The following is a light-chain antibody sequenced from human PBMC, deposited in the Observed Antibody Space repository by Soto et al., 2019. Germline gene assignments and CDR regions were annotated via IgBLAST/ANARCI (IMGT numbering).Light chain of an antibody. CDR3: QQYNNWPRT. V-gene: IGKV3D-15*01. J-gene: IGKJ1*01. CDR2: GAS. Sequence: EIVLTQSPGTLSLSPGERATLSCRASHSVISSYLAWYQQKPGQAPRLLIYGASTRATGIPDRFSGSGSGTEFTLTISSLQSEDFAVYYCQQYNNWPRTFGQGTKVDIK. CDR1: HSVISSY.